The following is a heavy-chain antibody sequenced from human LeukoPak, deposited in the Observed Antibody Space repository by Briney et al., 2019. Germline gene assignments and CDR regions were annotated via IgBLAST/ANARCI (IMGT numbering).Heavy chain of an antibody. CDR2: IYSSGNT. J-gene: IGHJ4*02. Sequence: SETLSLTCTVSGGSLSNYYWNWIRQPPGKGLEWIGYIYSSGNTNYNPSLKSRVAISLDTSRKEFSLKMSSVTAADTAVYYCATGIHGDPYFDYWGQGTLVTVSS. V-gene: IGHV4-59*01. D-gene: IGHD4-17*01. CDR1: GGSLSNYY. CDR3: ATGIHGDPYFDY.